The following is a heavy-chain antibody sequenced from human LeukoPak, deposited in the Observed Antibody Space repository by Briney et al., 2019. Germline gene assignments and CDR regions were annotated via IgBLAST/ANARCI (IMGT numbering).Heavy chain of an antibody. CDR3: ARVAFYSGYFFDY. D-gene: IGHD5-12*01. V-gene: IGHV3-30-3*01. J-gene: IGHJ4*02. CDR1: GFTFSSYA. Sequence: GGSLRLSCAASGFTFSSYAMHWVRQAPGKGLEWVAVISYDGSNKYYADSVKGRFTISRDNSKNTLYLQMNSLRAEDTAVYYCARVAFYSGYFFDYWGQGTLVTVSS. CDR2: ISYDGSNK.